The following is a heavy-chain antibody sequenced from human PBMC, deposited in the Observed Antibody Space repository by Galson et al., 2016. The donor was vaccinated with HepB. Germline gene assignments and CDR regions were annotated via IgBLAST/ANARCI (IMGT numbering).Heavy chain of an antibody. CDR2: ISYDGGND. Sequence: SLRLSCAASGITFRSYGMHWVRQAPGKGLEWVAVISYDGGNDDYADSVKGRFSISRDNSKNTLYLQMNSLRGEDTAVYYCATAVGDFWRDSHRPSSLDYWGQGALVTVSS. V-gene: IGHV3-30*03. CDR3: ATAVGDFWRDSHRPSSLDY. J-gene: IGHJ4*02. D-gene: IGHD3-3*01. CDR1: GITFRSYG.